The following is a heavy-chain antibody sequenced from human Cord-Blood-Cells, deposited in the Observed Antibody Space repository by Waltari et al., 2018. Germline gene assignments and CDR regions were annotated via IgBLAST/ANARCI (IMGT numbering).Heavy chain of an antibody. CDR2: INPNSGGT. CDR3: ARAANYYDSSGYYYVDWFDP. V-gene: IGHV1-2*04. J-gene: IGHJ5*02. Sequence: QVQLVQSGAEVKKPGASVKVSCKASGYTFTGYYMHWVRQAPGQGLEWMGWINPNSGGTNYAQKFQGWVTMTRDTSISTAYMELSRLRSDDTAMYYCARAANYYDSSGYYYVDWFDPWGQGTLVTVSS. D-gene: IGHD3-22*01. CDR1: GYTFTGYY.